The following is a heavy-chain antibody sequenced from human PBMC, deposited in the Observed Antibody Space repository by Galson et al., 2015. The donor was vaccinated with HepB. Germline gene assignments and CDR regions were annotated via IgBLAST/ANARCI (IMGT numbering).Heavy chain of an antibody. CDR2: VKTDGSRT. J-gene: IGHJ6*02. CDR3: ARGDFYGSGSFYNPDLYYYGMDV. V-gene: IGHV3-74*01. Sequence: SLRLSCAASGFSISNYWMHWVRQAPGKGLVWVSRVKTDGSRTDFADSVKGRFTISRNNAKNTLFLQMRDLRVEDTAVYYCARGDFYGSGSFYNPDLYYYGMDVWGHGTTVTVSS. D-gene: IGHD3-10*01. CDR1: GFSISNYW.